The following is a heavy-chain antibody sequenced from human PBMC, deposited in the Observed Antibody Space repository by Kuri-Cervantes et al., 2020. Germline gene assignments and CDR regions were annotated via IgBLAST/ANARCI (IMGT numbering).Heavy chain of an antibody. Sequence: GESLKISCAASGFTFSSYAMHWVRQAPGKGLEWVAVISYDGSNKYYADSVKGRFTISRDNSKNTLYLQMNSLRAEDTAVYYCARDLWFGEFYYYGMDVWGQGTTVTVSS. CDR2: ISYDGSNK. D-gene: IGHD3-10*01. CDR1: GFTFSSYA. J-gene: IGHJ6*02. CDR3: ARDLWFGEFYYYGMDV. V-gene: IGHV3-30-3*01.